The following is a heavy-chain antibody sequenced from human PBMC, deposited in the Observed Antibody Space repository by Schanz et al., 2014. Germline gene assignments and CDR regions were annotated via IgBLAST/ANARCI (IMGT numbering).Heavy chain of an antibody. Sequence: QEQLVQSGAEVRKPGASVKVSCKASGYTFSSYGISWVRQAPGQGLEWMGRIVPIAGITNYAQRFQGRVTITADKSSDTAYMELSSLRSEDTAVYYCAREVGLYDRGWFDPWGQGTLVTVSS. CDR3: AREVGLYDRGWFDP. CDR2: IVPIAGIT. D-gene: IGHD3-22*01. CDR1: GYTFSSYG. J-gene: IGHJ5*02. V-gene: IGHV1-69*04.